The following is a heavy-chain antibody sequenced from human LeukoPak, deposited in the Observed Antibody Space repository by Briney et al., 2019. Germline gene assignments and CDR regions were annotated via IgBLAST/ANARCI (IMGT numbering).Heavy chain of an antibody. V-gene: IGHV3-30*18. CDR1: GFTFSSYG. CDR3: AKLKSGSYYWAAFDI. D-gene: IGHD1-26*01. J-gene: IGHJ3*02. CDR2: ISYDGSNK. Sequence: GGSLRLSCAASGFTFSSYGMHWVRQAPGKGLEWVAVISYDGSNKYYADSVKGRFTISRDNSKNTLYLQMNSLRAEDTAVYYCAKLKSGSYYWAAFDIWGQGIMVTVSS.